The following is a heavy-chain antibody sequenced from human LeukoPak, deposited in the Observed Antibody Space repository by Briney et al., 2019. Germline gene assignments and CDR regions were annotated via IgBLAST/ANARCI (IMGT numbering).Heavy chain of an antibody. V-gene: IGHV6-1*01. Sequence: SQTLSLTFVISGDSVSSNSAAWNWIRQSPSRGLEWLSRTYYRSKWFNDYAVSVKSRITINPATSKNQLSLQLNSVTPEDTAVYYCARGPTSGWYDNSFDYWGQGTLVTVSS. CDR3: ARGPTSGWYDNSFDY. CDR1: GDSVSSNSAA. D-gene: IGHD6-19*01. J-gene: IGHJ4*02. CDR2: TYYRSKWFN.